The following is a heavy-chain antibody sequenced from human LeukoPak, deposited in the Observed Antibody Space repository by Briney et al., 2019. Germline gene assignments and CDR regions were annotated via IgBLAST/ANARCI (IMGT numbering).Heavy chain of an antibody. CDR2: ISYDGSNK. V-gene: IGHV3-30*03. J-gene: IGHJ3*01. D-gene: IGHD6-6*01. CDR1: GFTFSSYG. CDR3: ARSSYSSSSSV. Sequence: GGSLRLSCAASGFTFSSYGMHWVRQAPGKGLEWVAVISYDGSNKYYADSVKGRFTISRDNAKNSLYLQINSLSAEDTAVYYCARSSYSSSSSVWGQGTMVTVSS.